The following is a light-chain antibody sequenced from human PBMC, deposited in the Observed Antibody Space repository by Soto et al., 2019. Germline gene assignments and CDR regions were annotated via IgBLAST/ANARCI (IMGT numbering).Light chain of an antibody. CDR3: QQYNNWPRT. CDR2: GAS. Sequence: EIVMTQSPATLSVSPGERATLSCRASQSVSSDLAWYHQKPGQAPRLLIYGASTRATGIPARFSGSGSGTEFTLTINCLQSEDFAVYYCQQYNNWPRTFGQGTKVQI. CDR1: QSVSSD. J-gene: IGKJ1*01. V-gene: IGKV3-15*01.